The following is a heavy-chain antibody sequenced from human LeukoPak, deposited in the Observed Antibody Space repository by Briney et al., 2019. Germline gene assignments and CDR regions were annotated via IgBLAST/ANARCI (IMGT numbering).Heavy chain of an antibody. J-gene: IGHJ5*02. V-gene: IGHV4-39*01. D-gene: IGHD3-10*01. Sequence: SETLSLTCTFFGVSISSTSYCWGWIRQPPGKGPEWIGSIYYSGRGYYNPSLKSRVTISVDTPKSQFSLKLSSVTAADTAVYYCAQSLGASTWFGNWFDPWGQGTLVTVSS. CDR2: IYYSGRG. CDR3: AQSLGASTWFGNWFDP. CDR1: GVSISSTSYC.